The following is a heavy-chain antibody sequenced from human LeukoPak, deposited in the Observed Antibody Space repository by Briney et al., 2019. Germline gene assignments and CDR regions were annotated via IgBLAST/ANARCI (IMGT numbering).Heavy chain of an antibody. CDR1: GFTFTSYA. J-gene: IGHJ4*02. Sequence: GGSLRLSCAASGFTFTSYAMTWVRQAPGKGLEWVSSVSGSGGGTYYADPGKGRFTISRENSKTTLYLQMNRLRAEDTAVYFCAKGGDYYGATFDFWGQGTLVTVSS. D-gene: IGHD3-10*01. CDR2: VSGSGGGT. CDR3: AKGGDYYGATFDF. V-gene: IGHV3-23*01.